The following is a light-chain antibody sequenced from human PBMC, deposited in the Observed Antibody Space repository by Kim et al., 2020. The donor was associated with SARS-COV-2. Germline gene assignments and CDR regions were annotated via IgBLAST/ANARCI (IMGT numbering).Light chain of an antibody. CDR2: ESS. Sequence: DIQMTQSPSTLSASVGDRVTISCRASQSISSWLAWYQPKPGKAPNLLIYESSSLESGVPSRFSGSGSGTEVTLTISSLQPDDFATYYCQQYNSYPLTFGVGTKVDIK. J-gene: IGKJ4*01. CDR3: QQYNSYPLT. CDR1: QSISSW. V-gene: IGKV1-5*03.